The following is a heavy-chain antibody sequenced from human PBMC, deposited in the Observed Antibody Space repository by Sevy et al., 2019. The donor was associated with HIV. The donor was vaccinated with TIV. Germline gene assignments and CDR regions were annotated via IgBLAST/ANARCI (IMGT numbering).Heavy chain of an antibody. CDR3: VIGRSSPSPFDF. V-gene: IGHV4-39*01. CDR1: GGSIGRSDYY. D-gene: IGHD6-6*01. Sequence: SETLSLTCSVSGGSIGRSDYYWGWIRQPPGKGLEWIGTIYYSSGNSYYNSSLKSRVTISLDTSKNQFSLRLSSVTAAETAVYYCVIGRSSPSPFDFWGQGTLVTVSS. CDR2: IYYSSGNS. J-gene: IGHJ4*02.